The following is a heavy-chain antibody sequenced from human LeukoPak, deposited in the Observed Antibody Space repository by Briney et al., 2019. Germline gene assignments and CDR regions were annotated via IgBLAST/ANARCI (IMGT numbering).Heavy chain of an antibody. CDR1: GGSISSSSYY. Sequence: PSETLSLTCTVSGGSISSSSYYWGWIRQPPGKGLEWIGSIYYSGSTYYNSSLKSRVTISVDTSKNQFSLKVSSVTAADTAVYYCARVNWNPDYWGQGTLVTVSS. CDR3: ARVNWNPDY. D-gene: IGHD1-1*01. J-gene: IGHJ4*02. CDR2: IYYSGST. V-gene: IGHV4-39*07.